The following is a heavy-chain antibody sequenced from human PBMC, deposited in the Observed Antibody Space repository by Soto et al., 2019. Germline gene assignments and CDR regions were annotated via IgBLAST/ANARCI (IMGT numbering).Heavy chain of an antibody. Sequence: QVQLVQSGAEVKKPGSSVKVSCKASGGTFSSYTISWVRQAPGQGLEWMGRIIPILGIANYAQKLQGRVTITADKATSTAYMELSNLRSEDTAVYYGAREPRFVPAAIYDFDYWGLGTLVTVSS. J-gene: IGHJ4*02. V-gene: IGHV1-69*08. CDR2: IIPILGIA. D-gene: IGHD2-2*01. CDR3: AREPRFVPAAIYDFDY. CDR1: GGTFSSYT.